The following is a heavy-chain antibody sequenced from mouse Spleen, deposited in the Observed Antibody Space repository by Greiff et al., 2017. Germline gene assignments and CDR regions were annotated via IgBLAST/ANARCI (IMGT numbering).Heavy chain of an antibody. D-gene: IGHD4-1*01. V-gene: IGHV1-7*01. CDR2: INPSTGYT. CDR1: GYTFTSYW. CDR3: TRHWSGFAY. J-gene: IGHJ2*01. Sequence: QVQLQQSGAELAKPGASVKMSCKASGYTFTSYWMHWVKQRPGQGLEWIGYINPSTGYTEYNQKFKDKATLTADKSSSTAYMQLSSLTSEDSAVYYCTRHWSGFAYWGQGTTLTVSS.